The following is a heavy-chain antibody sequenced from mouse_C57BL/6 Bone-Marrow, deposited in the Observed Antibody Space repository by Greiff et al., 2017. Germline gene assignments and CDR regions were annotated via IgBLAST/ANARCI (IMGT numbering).Heavy chain of an antibody. CDR2: IHPNSGST. Sequence: QVQLQQPGAELVKPGASVKLSCKASGYTFTSYWMHWVKQRPGQGLEWIGMIHPNSGSTNYNEKFKSKATLTVDKSSSTAYMQLSSLTSEDSAVYYCARSYYSNFLYAMDYWGQGTSVTVSS. CDR1: GYTFTSYW. J-gene: IGHJ4*01. CDR3: ARSYYSNFLYAMDY. V-gene: IGHV1-64*01. D-gene: IGHD2-5*01.